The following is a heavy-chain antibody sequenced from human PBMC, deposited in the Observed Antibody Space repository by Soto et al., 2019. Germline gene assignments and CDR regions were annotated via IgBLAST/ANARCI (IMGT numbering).Heavy chain of an antibody. CDR1: GYTFTSYG. V-gene: IGHV1-18*04. J-gene: IGHJ4*02. D-gene: IGHD2-8*02. Sequence: ASVKVSCKASGYTFTSYGSSWVRQAPGQGLEWMGWISAYNGNRNYAQKLQGRVTMTTDTSTSTAYMELRSLSSDDTAVYCCARGRRVPSHWWYFDYWGQGTLVTVSS. CDR2: ISAYNGNR. CDR3: ARGRRVPSHWWYFDY.